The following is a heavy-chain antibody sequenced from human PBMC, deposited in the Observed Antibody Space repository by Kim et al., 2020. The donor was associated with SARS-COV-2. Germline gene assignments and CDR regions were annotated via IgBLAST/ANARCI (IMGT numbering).Heavy chain of an antibody. CDR3: ARGGYAFFDF. J-gene: IGHJ4*02. V-gene: IGHV1-18*01. CDR2: NGIT. Sequence: NGITKYAQKFQGRVTMTTDTVNTVYLELRSLRSDDTAVYYCARGGYAFFDFWGQGTQVTVSS. D-gene: IGHD3-16*01.